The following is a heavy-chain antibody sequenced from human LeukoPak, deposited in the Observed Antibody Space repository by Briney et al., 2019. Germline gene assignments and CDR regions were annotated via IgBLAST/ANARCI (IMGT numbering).Heavy chain of an antibody. V-gene: IGHV5-10-1*01. D-gene: IGHD3-10*01. Sequence: GESLRISCKGSGYNFNNYWIGWVRQMPGKGLEWMGRIDPSDSYTNYSPSFQGHVTISADKSISTAYLQWSSLKASDTAMYYCARMVRGVIIYNWFDPWGQGTLVTVSS. J-gene: IGHJ5*02. CDR3: ARMVRGVIIYNWFDP. CDR1: GYNFNNYW. CDR2: IDPSDSYT.